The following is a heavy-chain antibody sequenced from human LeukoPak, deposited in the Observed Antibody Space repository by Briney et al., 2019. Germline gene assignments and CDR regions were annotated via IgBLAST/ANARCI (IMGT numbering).Heavy chain of an antibody. D-gene: IGHD3-22*01. Sequence: GGSLRLSCAASTFTFSRYWMHWVRQAPGKGLVWVSSISSSSSYIYYADSVKGRFTISRDNAKNSLYLQMNSLRAEDTAVYYCARDPRGYDSSGYSDFWGQGTLVTVSS. CDR1: TFTFSRYW. J-gene: IGHJ4*02. CDR3: ARDPRGYDSSGYSDF. V-gene: IGHV3-21*01. CDR2: ISSSSSYI.